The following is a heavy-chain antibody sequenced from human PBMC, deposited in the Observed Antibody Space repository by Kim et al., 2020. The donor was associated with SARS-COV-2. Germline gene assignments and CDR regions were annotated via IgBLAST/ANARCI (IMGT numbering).Heavy chain of an antibody. Sequence: GGSLKLSCAASGFTFDDYAMHWVRQAPGKSLEWVSGISWNSGSIGYADSVKGRFTISRDNAKNSLYLQMNSLRAEDTALYYCAKETARGNCSSTSCQTYYYYYGMDVWGQGTTVTVSS. CDR3: AKETARGNCSSTSCQTYYYYYGMDV. CDR1: GFTFDDYA. V-gene: IGHV3-9*01. J-gene: IGHJ6*02. CDR2: ISWNSGSI. D-gene: IGHD2-2*01.